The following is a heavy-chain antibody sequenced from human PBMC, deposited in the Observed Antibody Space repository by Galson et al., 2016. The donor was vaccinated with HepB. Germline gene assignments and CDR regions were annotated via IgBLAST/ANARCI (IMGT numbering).Heavy chain of an antibody. CDR3: ATVAFGGVMPFDY. J-gene: IGHJ4*02. D-gene: IGHD3-16*01. CDR2: FDPDYGET. V-gene: IGHV1-24*01. Sequence: SVKVSCKVSGYSLSELSMHWVRQAPGKGLEWMGGFDPDYGETVDSQKFQGRVSLTEDTSAGTAYMDLNSLTFDDTAVYYCATVAFGGVMPFDYWGQGSLVTVSS. CDR1: GYSLSELS.